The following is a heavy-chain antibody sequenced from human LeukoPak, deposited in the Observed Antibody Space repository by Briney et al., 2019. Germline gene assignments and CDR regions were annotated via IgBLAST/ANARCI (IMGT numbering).Heavy chain of an antibody. Sequence: PGGSLRLSCAASGLTFSSYSMNWVRQAPGKGPEWVSYISTSSTNKYYADSVKGRFTISRDNAKNSLYLQMNSLRAEDTAVYYCARDWCTSTSCYRGDPFDYWGQGTLVTVSS. D-gene: IGHD2-2*01. CDR1: GLTFSSYS. CDR3: ARDWCTSTSCYRGDPFDY. J-gene: IGHJ4*02. V-gene: IGHV3-48*01. CDR2: ISTSSTNK.